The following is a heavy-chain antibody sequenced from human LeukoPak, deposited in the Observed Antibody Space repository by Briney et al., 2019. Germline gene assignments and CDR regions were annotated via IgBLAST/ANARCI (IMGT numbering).Heavy chain of an antibody. CDR3: ARGFYFFDY. CDR2: IYHSGST. CDR1: GGSINSGDYS. V-gene: IGHV4-30-2*01. J-gene: IGHJ4*02. Sequence: SQTLSLTCAVSGGSINSGDYSWNWIRQPPGKSLEWIGNIYHSGSTYYNPSLKSRVTISVDRSKNQFSLKLSSVTAADTAVYYCARGFYFFDYWGQGTLVTVSS. D-gene: IGHD3-3*01.